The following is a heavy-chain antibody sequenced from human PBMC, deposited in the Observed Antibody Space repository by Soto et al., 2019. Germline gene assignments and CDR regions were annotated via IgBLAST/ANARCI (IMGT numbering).Heavy chain of an antibody. CDR3: SSRATEGFDP. CDR1: GFTIRRSNYY. V-gene: IGHV4-39*02. Sequence: PSYTLSLTCTFSGFTIRRSNYYWALIRQPPGKGLEWIGSIDYSGSTYYNPSLKSRVTISVDTSKNHFSLKLGSVTAADPARYDGSSRATEGFDPWGKGTLVTVSS. CDR2: IDYSGST. J-gene: IGHJ5*02.